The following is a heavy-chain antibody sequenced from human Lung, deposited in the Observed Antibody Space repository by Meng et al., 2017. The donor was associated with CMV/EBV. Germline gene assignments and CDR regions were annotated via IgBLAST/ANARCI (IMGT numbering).Heavy chain of an antibody. V-gene: IGHV1-69*16. CDR2: ILPMLGSA. Sequence: IFSTRTFSWVRQAPGQGLEWMGGILPMLGSAIYSQKFQGRVTITTDASTNTVYMEMTNLSSEDTAVYYCARSVERAGDYSNYGFDPWGHGTLVTVSS. CDR1: IFSTRT. J-gene: IGHJ5*02. CDR3: ARSVERAGDYSNYGFDP. D-gene: IGHD4-11*01.